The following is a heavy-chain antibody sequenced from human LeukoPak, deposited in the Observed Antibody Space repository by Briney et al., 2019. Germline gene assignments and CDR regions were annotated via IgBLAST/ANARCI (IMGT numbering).Heavy chain of an antibody. CDR1: GSIFTSYW. J-gene: IGHJ3*02. V-gene: IGHV5-51*01. D-gene: IGHD6-6*01. CDR3: ASIAARHDAFDI. CDR2: IYPGDSDT. Sequence: GASLQISCQGSGSIFTSYWIGWVRQLPGKGLGWMGIIYPGDSDTSYSPSFQGQVTISADKSIRTAYLQWSSLKASDTAMYYCASIAARHDAFDIGGQGTMVTVS.